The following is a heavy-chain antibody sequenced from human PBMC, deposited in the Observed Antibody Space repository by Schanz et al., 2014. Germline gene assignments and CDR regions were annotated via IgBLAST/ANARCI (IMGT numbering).Heavy chain of an antibody. J-gene: IGHJ6*02. V-gene: IGHV4-4*02. CDR2: IFHSGTT. CDR3: ARHSGYYYYYGMDV. Sequence: QVQLQESGPGLVKPSGTLSLTCVVSGGSISSGVWWTWARQSPGKGLEWIGEIFHSGTTNYNPSRESRVTISVDKSKNQFSLILSSMTAADTAVYYCARHSGYYYYYGMDVWGQGTTVTVSS. CDR1: GGSISSGVW.